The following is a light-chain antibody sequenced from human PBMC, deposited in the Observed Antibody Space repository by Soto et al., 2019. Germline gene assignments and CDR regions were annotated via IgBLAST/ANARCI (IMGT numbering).Light chain of an antibody. J-gene: IGKJ5*01. CDR3: QQYNNWPAIT. CDR2: GAS. CDR1: QSVRSN. Sequence: EIVMTQSPATLSVSPGERATLSCRASQSVRSNLAWYQQKPGQAPRHLIYGASTRATGIPATFSGSGSGTQFTLTISSLQSEDFAVYYCQQYNNWPAITFGQGTRLEIK. V-gene: IGKV3D-15*01.